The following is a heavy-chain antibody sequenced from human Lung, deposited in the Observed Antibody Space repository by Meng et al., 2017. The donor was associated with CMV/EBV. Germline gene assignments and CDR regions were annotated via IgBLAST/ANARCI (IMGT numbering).Heavy chain of an antibody. Sequence: SCAASGFTFSDYYMSWIRQAPGKGLEWVSYISSSGSTIYYADSVKGRFTISRDNAKNSLYLQMNSLRAEDTAVFYCARDRCGGDCYLHDYWGQGTXVNGSS. V-gene: IGHV3-11*01. CDR3: ARDRCGGDCYLHDY. D-gene: IGHD2-21*01. CDR1: GFTFSDYY. CDR2: ISSSGSTI. J-gene: IGHJ4*02.